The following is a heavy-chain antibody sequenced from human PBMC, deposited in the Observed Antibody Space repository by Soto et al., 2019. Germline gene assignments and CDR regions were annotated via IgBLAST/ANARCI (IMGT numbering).Heavy chain of an antibody. J-gene: IGHJ6*02. CDR2: IYHSGST. CDR1: GDSIRSDAHY. Sequence: PSETLSLTCTVSGDSIRSDAHYWTWIRQPPGKGLEWIGYIYHSGSTYHNPSLKSRVSISVDTSKNQFSLKVTSVTAADTAVYYCARLPFKIFRVVINYYGMDVWGQGTTVTVS. V-gene: IGHV4-30-4*01. D-gene: IGHD3-3*01. CDR3: ARLPFKIFRVVINYYGMDV.